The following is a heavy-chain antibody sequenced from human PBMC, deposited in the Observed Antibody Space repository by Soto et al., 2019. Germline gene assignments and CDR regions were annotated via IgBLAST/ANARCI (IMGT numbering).Heavy chain of an antibody. V-gene: IGHV3-23*01. Sequence: EVQLLESGGGLVQPGGSLRLSCAASGFTFSSYAMSWVRQAPGKGLEWVSAISGSGGSTYYADSVKGRFTISRDNSKNTLYLQMNILRAEDTAVYYCAKDLGASDYAFSEGAFDIWGQGTMVTVSS. D-gene: IGHD4-17*01. J-gene: IGHJ3*02. CDR2: ISGSGGST. CDR3: AKDLGASDYAFSEGAFDI. CDR1: GFTFSSYA.